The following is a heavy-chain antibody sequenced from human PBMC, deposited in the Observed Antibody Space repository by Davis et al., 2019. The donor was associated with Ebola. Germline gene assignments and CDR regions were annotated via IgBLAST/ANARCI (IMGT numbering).Heavy chain of an antibody. J-gene: IGHJ6*02. V-gene: IGHV4-39*07. Sequence: MPSETLSLTCIVSGGSISRTTYYWGWIRQPPGKGLEWIGEINHSGSTNYNPSLKSRVTISVDTSKNQFSLKLSSVTAADTAVYYCARGSLGYCTGCVCYGYYYYYGMDVWGQGTTVTVSS. CDR1: GGSISRTTYY. D-gene: IGHD2-8*02. CDR2: INHSGST. CDR3: ARGSLGYCTGCVCYGYYYYYGMDV.